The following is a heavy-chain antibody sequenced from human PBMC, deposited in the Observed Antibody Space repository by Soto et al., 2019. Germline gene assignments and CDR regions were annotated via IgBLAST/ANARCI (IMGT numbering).Heavy chain of an antibody. CDR1: GFTFRSYA. V-gene: IGHV3-23*01. Sequence: EVQLLESGGGLVQPGGSLRLSCAASGFTFRSYAMSWVRQAPGRGLEWVSPISGIGGSTYYADSGKGRFTISRDNSKNTLYLQMNSLRAEDTAVYYCAKESMTTVTPPAGGIYYYYGMDVWGQGTTVTVSS. CDR2: ISGIGGST. J-gene: IGHJ6*02. CDR3: AKESMTTVTPPAGGIYYYYGMDV. D-gene: IGHD4-17*01.